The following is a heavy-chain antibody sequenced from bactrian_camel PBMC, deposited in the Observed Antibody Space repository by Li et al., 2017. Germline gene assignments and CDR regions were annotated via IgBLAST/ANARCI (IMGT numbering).Heavy chain of an antibody. J-gene: IGHJ6*01. CDR3: ATSLTDNWLRGFGY. CDR1: GYTVSSTR. V-gene: IGHV3-2*01. D-gene: IGHD7*01. CDR2: IYNQNKYT. Sequence: HVQLVESGGGSVQAGGSLRLSCAASGYTVSSTRMGWFRQAPGKGLEWVASIYNQNKYTYYTDAVKGRFTISRDNLQMNSLKSEDTGLYYCATSLTDNWLRGFGYWGQGTQVTVS.